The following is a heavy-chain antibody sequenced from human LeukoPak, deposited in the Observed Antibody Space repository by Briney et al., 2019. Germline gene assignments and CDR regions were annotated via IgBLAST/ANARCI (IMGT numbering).Heavy chain of an antibody. J-gene: IGHJ4*02. Sequence: GGSLRLSCAASGITFSRYSMNWVRQAPGKGLEWVSYISSNSSTTYYADSVKGRFTISSDDAKNSLYLQMNSLRVEDTAVYYCAMVRGVIFDYWGQGTLVTVSS. D-gene: IGHD3-10*01. CDR3: AMVRGVIFDY. CDR1: GITFSRYS. V-gene: IGHV3-48*04. CDR2: ISSNSSTT.